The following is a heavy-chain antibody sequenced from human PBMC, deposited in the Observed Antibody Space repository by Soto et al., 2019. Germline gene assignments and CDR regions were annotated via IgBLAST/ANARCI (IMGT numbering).Heavy chain of an antibody. D-gene: IGHD2-15*01. J-gene: IGHJ6*02. CDR1: GGTFSSYT. V-gene: IGHV1-69*02. Sequence: QVQLVQSGAEVKKPGSSVKVSCKASGGTFSSYTISWVRQAPGQGLEWMGRIIPILGIANYAQKFQGRVTITADKSTNTAYMELSSLRSEDTAVYYCARGYCSGGSCYFRPLYYGMDVWGQGTTVTVSS. CDR3: ARGYCSGGSCYFRPLYYGMDV. CDR2: IIPILGIA.